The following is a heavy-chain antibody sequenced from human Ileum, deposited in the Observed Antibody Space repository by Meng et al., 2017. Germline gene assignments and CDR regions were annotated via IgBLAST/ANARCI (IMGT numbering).Heavy chain of an antibody. Sequence: SETLSLTCTVSGGSMSGYCWSWVRQPPGKGLEWIGYICDSGSTNYNPSLKSRLTMSMDTSKNHFSLKLSSVTAADTTAYYCGRDKLGSIDYWGQGMLVTVSS. CDR2: ICDSGST. CDR3: GRDKLGSIDY. J-gene: IGHJ4*02. D-gene: IGHD1-26*01. CDR1: GGSMSGYC. V-gene: IGHV4-59*01.